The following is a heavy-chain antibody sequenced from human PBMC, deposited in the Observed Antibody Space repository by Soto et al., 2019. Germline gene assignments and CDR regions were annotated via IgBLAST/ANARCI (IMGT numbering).Heavy chain of an antibody. J-gene: IGHJ5*02. D-gene: IGHD3-3*01. CDR1: GGSISSGGYY. CDR2: INYSGST. Sequence: SETLSLTCTVSGGSISSGGYYWSWIRQHPGKGLEWIGYINYSGSTYYNPSLKSRVTISVDTSKNQFYLKLSSVTAADTAIYYCARDPHEFWTSYWFDPWGQGTPVTVSS. CDR3: ARDPHEFWTSYWFDP. V-gene: IGHV4-31*03.